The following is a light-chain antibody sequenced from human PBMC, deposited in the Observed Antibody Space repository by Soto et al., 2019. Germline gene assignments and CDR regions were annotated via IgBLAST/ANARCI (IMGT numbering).Light chain of an antibody. J-gene: IGKJ1*01. CDR1: QSISSW. V-gene: IGKV1-5*03. Sequence: DIHLTQSPSTLSASVGDRVTITCRASQSISSWLAWYQQKPGKAPKLLIYKASTLESGVPSRFSGSGSGTEFTLTISSLKPDDFATYYSQHWYGYMWTFGQGTKVEIK. CDR3: QHWYGYMWT. CDR2: KAS.